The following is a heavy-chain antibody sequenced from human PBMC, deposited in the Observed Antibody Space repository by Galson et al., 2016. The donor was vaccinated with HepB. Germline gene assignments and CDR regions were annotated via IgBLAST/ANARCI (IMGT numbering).Heavy chain of an antibody. D-gene: IGHD1-26*01. CDR3: ARANTYCQDS. CDR2: VRGDSSSE. Sequence: SLRLSCAGSGFTFEDYAMHWVRQVPGKGLEWASGVRGDSSSEAYVDSVRGRFTVSRDNTKNSLFLQMDSLRAEDAAVYYCARANTYCQDSWGQGTLVIVSS. J-gene: IGHJ4*02. CDR1: GFTFEDYA. V-gene: IGHV3-9*01.